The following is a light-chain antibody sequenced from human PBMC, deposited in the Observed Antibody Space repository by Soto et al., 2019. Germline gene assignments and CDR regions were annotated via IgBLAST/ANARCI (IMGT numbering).Light chain of an antibody. CDR3: MQSTQLPPT. CDR2: EVS. V-gene: IGKV2D-29*02. CDR1: QSLLHITGETF. J-gene: IGKJ5*01. Sequence: VMTQTPLSLSVAPGQPASHSCKSSQSLLHITGETFLFWYLQKPGQSPQLLIYEVSTRVSGVPDRFSGSGSGTDFTLEISRVETDDVGIYYCMQSTQLPPTFGQGTRLEIK.